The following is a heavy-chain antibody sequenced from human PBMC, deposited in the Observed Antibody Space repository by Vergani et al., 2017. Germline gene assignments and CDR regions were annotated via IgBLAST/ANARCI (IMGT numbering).Heavy chain of an antibody. CDR3: ARFPVVTQKYYYYMDV. Sequence: QVQLVQSGAEVKKPGSSVKVSCKASGGTFSSYTIRWVRQAPGQGLEWMGRIIPILGIANYAQKFQGRVTITADKSTSTAYMGLSSLRAVDTAVYYCARFPVVTQKYYYYMDVWGKGTTVTVSS. J-gene: IGHJ6*03. CDR2: IIPILGIA. V-gene: IGHV1-69*02. CDR1: GGTFSSYT. D-gene: IGHD4-23*01.